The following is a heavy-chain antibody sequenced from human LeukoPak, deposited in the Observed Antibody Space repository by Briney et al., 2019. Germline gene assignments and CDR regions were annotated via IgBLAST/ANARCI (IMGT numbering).Heavy chain of an antibody. D-gene: IGHD2-2*01. V-gene: IGHV3-33*07. CDR1: GFTFSTCW. Sequence: GGSLRLSCAASGFTFSTCWMSWVRQAPGKGLEWVAVIWYDGSNKYYADSVKGRFTISRDNSKNTLYLQMNSLRAEDTAVYYCAREDSYCSSPSCYGGGFDYWGQGTLVTVSS. CDR3: AREDSYCSSPSCYGGGFDY. J-gene: IGHJ4*02. CDR2: IWYDGSNK.